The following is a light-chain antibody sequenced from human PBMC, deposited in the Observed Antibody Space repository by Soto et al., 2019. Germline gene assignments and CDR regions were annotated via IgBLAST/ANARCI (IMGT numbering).Light chain of an antibody. CDR2: GAS. CDR1: QSVSSSY. CDR3: QQYNNSPPM. Sequence: EILLTQSPCTLSLSPGERATLSCRASQSVSSSYLAWYQQKPGQPPRLLISGASTRATGIPARFSGSGSGTEFTLTISSLQSEDFALYYCQQYNNSPPMFGQGTKVDIK. J-gene: IGKJ1*01. V-gene: IGKV3-15*01.